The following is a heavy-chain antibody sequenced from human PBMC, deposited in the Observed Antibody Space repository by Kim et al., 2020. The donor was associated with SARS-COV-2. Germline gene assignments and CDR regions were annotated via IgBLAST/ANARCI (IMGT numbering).Heavy chain of an antibody. J-gene: IGHJ5*02. D-gene: IGHD3-3*01. CDR3: VGGFSRLYNWFDP. V-gene: IGHV1-46*01. Sequence: ASVKVSCKASGYTFTSYYMHWVRQAPGQGLEWMGIINPSGGSTNYAQKFQGRVTMTRDTSTSTVYMELSSLRSEDTAVYYCVGGFSRLYNWFDPWGQGTLVTVSS. CDR1: GYTFTSYY. CDR2: INPSGGST.